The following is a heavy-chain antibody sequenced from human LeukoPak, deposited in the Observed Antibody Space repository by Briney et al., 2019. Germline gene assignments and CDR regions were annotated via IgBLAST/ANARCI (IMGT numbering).Heavy chain of an antibody. Sequence: SETLSLTCTVSGGSISSYYWSWIRQPPGKGLEWIGYIYYSGSTNYNPSLKSRVTISVDTSKNQFSLKLSSVTAADTAVYYCARGSGSSWYSSYYYMDVWGKGTTVTVSS. V-gene: IGHV4-59*01. CDR2: IYYSGST. CDR3: ARGSGSSWYSSYYYMDV. CDR1: GGSISSYY. D-gene: IGHD6-13*01. J-gene: IGHJ6*03.